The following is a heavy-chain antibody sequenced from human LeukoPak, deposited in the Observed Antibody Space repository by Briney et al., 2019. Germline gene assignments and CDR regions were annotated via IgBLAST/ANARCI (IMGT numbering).Heavy chain of an antibody. D-gene: IGHD3-22*01. V-gene: IGHV3-7*03. CDR1: GFPFNTFW. Sequence: GGSLRLSCAASGFPFNTFWMTWARRAPGKGLEWVAIIKQDGSEKHYVDSVKGRFTISRDNAKNSLYLQMNSLRAEDTAVYYCARRITMIVVAADYWGQGTLVTVSS. CDR2: IKQDGSEK. J-gene: IGHJ4*02. CDR3: ARRITMIVVAADY.